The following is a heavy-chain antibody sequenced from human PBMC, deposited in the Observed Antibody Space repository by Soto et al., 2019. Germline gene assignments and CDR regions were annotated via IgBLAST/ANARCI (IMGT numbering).Heavy chain of an antibody. J-gene: IGHJ4*02. CDR2: ISGSGGST. Sequence: PGGSLRLSCAASGFTFSSYAMSWVRQAPGKGLEWVSAISGSGGSTYYADSVKGRFTISRDNSKNTLYLQMNSLRAEDTAVYYCAKIPPVYDSSGYYWVDYWGQGTLVTVSS. CDR3: AKIPPVYDSSGYYWVDY. D-gene: IGHD3-22*01. V-gene: IGHV3-23*01. CDR1: GFTFSSYA.